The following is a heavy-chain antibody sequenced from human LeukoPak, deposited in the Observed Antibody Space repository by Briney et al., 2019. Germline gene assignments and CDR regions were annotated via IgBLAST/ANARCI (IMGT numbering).Heavy chain of an antibody. D-gene: IGHD6-19*01. Sequence: PGGSLRLSCAASGFTFSSYAMSWVRQAPGKGLEWVSAISSSGGSTYYADSVKGRFTISRDKSKNTLYLQMNSLRAEDTAVYYCAKDQGGHSSGWDFDYWGQGTLVTVPS. CDR3: AKDQGGHSSGWDFDY. CDR2: ISSSGGST. V-gene: IGHV3-23*01. CDR1: GFTFSSYA. J-gene: IGHJ4*02.